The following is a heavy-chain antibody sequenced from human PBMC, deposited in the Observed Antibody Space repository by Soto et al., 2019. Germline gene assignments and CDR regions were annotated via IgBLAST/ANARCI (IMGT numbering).Heavy chain of an antibody. CDR3: ARENYDFLTASTRGFDP. D-gene: IGHD3-9*01. CDR1: GFTFSSYA. V-gene: IGHV3-30-3*01. Sequence: QVQLVESGGGVVQPGRSLRLSCAASGFTFSSYAMHWVRQAPGKVLEWVSVILYDGSNKDYADSVKGRFTISRDNSKNTLYLQMSSLRPDDTAVYYCARENYDFLTASTRGFDPWGQGTLVTVSS. CDR2: ILYDGSNK. J-gene: IGHJ5*02.